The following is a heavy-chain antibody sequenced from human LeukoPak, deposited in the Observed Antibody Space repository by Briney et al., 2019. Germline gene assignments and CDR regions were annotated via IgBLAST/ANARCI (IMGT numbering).Heavy chain of an antibody. J-gene: IGHJ4*02. CDR3: ARDKDYYDSSGYLY. Sequence: PSETLSLTCNVSNFSISSGYYWGWIRKPQGKGLEWIGSVYHSGSTYYNPSLKSRVTISVDTSKNQSSLKLKSVTAADTAVYYCARDKDYYDSSGYLYWGQGILVTVSS. CDR1: NFSISSGYY. D-gene: IGHD3-22*01. CDR2: VYHSGST. V-gene: IGHV4-38-2*02.